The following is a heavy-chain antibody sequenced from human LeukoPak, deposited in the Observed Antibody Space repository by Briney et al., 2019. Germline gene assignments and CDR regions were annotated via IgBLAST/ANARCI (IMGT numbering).Heavy chain of an antibody. D-gene: IGHD2-2*01. V-gene: IGHV1-69*06. CDR3: ARGRRGDYCSSTSCYSLGGSYYYYYYGMDV. J-gene: IGHJ6*04. CDR1: GYTFTSYG. CDR2: IIPIFGTA. Sequence: SVKVSCKASGYTFTSYGISWVRQAPGQGLEWMGGIIPIFGTANYAQMFQGRVTITADKSTSTAYMELSSLRSEDTAVYYCARGRRGDYCSSTSCYSLGGSYYYYYYGMDVRGKGTTVTVSS.